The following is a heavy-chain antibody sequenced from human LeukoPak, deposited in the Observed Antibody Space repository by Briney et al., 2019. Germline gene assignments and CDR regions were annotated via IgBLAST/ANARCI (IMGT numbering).Heavy chain of an antibody. CDR1: GGSISSYY. CDR2: IYYSGST. D-gene: IGHD6-19*01. Sequence: PSETLSLTCTVSGGSISSYYWSWIRQPPGKGLEWIGYIYYSGSTNYNPSLKSRVTISPDTSKNKFSLKLTPVTAADTAVYYCARGEGSGWYFDYWGQGTLVTVSS. CDR3: ARGEGSGWYFDY. J-gene: IGHJ4*02. V-gene: IGHV4-59*01.